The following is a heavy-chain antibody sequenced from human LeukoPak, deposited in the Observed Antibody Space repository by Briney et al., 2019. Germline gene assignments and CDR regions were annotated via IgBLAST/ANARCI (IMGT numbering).Heavy chain of an antibody. CDR3: ARDRDWNYAVDY. V-gene: IGHV3-21*01. D-gene: IGHD1-7*01. J-gene: IGHJ4*02. CDR1: GFTFSSYS. CDR2: ISSSSSYI. Sequence: AGGSLRLSCAASGFTFSSYSMNWVRQAPGKGLEWVSSISSSSSYIYYADSVKGRFTISRDNAKNSLYLQMNSLRAEDTAVYYCARDRDWNYAVDYWGQGTLVTVSS.